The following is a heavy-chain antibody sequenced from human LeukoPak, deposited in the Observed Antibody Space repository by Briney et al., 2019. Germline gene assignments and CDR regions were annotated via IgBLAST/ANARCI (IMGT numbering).Heavy chain of an antibody. J-gene: IGHJ4*02. CDR1: DFTLSSHG. Sequence: GGSLRLSCVVSDFTLSSHGMHWVRQAAGKGLEWVAVISSDGGKKSYADSVKGRFTISRDNSKNALYLQMDSLRVEDTAIYYCARDRAWDYLDSWDQGPLVTVSS. V-gene: IGHV3-30*03. D-gene: IGHD1-26*01. CDR2: ISSDGGKK. CDR3: ARDRAWDYLDS.